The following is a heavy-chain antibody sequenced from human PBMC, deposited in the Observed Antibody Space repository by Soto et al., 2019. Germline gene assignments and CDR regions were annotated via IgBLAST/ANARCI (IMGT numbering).Heavy chain of an antibody. D-gene: IGHD2-8*01. V-gene: IGHV1-18*01. Sequence: QGQLVQSEAEVKKPGASVKVSCKASGYTFTRYGISWVRQAPGQGLEWMGWISGYNGDTTYAQKFQGRGRMTIDTSTGTAYMELRSPTSDDTAAYYCAKNGQPPYYYYGLDVWGQGTKVTVSS. CDR3: AKNGQPPYYYYGLDV. J-gene: IGHJ6*02. CDR2: ISGYNGDT. CDR1: GYTFTRYG.